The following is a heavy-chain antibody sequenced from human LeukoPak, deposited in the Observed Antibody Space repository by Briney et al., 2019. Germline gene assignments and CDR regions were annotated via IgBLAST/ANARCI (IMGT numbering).Heavy chain of an antibody. V-gene: IGHV4-34*01. J-gene: IGHJ4*02. CDR3: ARGYRIRDY. Sequence: SETLSLTCAVYGGSFSGYYWSWIRQPPGKGLEWIGEINHSGSTNYNPSLKSRVTISVDTSKNQFSLKLSSVTAADTAVYYCARGYRIRDYWGQGTLVTVS. CDR1: GGSFSGYY. CDR2: INHSGST. D-gene: IGHD3-3*02.